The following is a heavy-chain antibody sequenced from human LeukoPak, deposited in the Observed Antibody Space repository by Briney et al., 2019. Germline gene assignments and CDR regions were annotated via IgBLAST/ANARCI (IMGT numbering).Heavy chain of an antibody. D-gene: IGHD3-9*01. Sequence: PSETLSLTCAVSGYSISSGYYWGWIRQPPGKGLEWIGSIYHSGRTYYNPSLKSRVSISVDTSKNQFSLKLSSVTAADTAVYYCARELLRYFDWLSGGPNDAFDIWGQGTMVTVSS. CDR3: ARELLRYFDWLSGGPNDAFDI. CDR2: IYHSGRT. V-gene: IGHV4-38-2*02. CDR1: GYSISSGYY. J-gene: IGHJ3*02.